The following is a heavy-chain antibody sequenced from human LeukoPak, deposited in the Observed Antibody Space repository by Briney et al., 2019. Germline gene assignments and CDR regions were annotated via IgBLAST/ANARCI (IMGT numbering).Heavy chain of an antibody. V-gene: IGHV1-2*02. CDR3: ARGHSSSWYGIPH. CDR2: INPNSGGT. J-gene: IGHJ1*01. Sequence: ASVKVSCKASGYTFTGYYMHWVRQAPGQGLEWMGWINPNSGGTNYAQKFQGRVTMTRDTSISTAYMELSRLRSDDTAVYYCARGHSSSWYGIPHWGQGILVTVSS. D-gene: IGHD6-13*01. CDR1: GYTFTGYY.